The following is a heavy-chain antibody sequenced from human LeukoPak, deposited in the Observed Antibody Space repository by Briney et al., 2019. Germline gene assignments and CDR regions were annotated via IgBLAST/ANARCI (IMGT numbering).Heavy chain of an antibody. D-gene: IGHD5-18*01. V-gene: IGHV4-34*01. J-gene: IGHJ4*02. CDR2: INHSGST. Sequence: SETLSLTCAVYGGSFSGYYWSWIRQPPGKGLEWIGEINHSGSTNYNPSLKSRVTISVDTSKNQFSLKLSSVTAADTAVYYCAGDNTAMDKIDYWGQGTLSPSPQ. CDR3: AGDNTAMDKIDY. CDR1: GGSFSGYY.